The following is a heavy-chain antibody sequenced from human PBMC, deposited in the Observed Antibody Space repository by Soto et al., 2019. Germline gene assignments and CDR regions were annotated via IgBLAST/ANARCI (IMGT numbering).Heavy chain of an antibody. D-gene: IGHD3-10*01. Sequence: SVKVSCKASGGTFSSYAISWVRQAPGRGLEWMGGIIPIFGTANYAQKFQGRVTITADKSTSTAYMELSSLRSEDTAVYYCARSGGAETHPYGMDVWGQGTTVTVSS. CDR3: ARSGGAETHPYGMDV. J-gene: IGHJ6*02. CDR2: IIPIFGTA. CDR1: GGTFSSYA. V-gene: IGHV1-69*06.